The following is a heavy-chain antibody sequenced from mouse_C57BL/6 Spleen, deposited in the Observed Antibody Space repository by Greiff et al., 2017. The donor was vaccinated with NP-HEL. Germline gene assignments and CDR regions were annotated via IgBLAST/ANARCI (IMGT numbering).Heavy chain of an antibody. CDR1: GYAFSSSW. Sequence: QVQLQQSGPELVKPGASVKISCKASGYAFSSSWMNWVKQRPGKGLEWIGRIYPGDGDTTYNGKFKGKATLTADKSSSTAYMQLSSLTAEDSAVYFCARAGDGYFYYAMDYWGQGTSVTVSS. CDR3: ARAGDGYFYYAMDY. CDR2: IYPGDGDT. D-gene: IGHD2-3*01. J-gene: IGHJ4*01. V-gene: IGHV1-82*01.